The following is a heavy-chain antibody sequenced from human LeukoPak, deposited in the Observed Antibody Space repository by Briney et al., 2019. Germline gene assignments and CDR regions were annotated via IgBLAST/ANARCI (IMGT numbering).Heavy chain of an antibody. CDR3: ASELAYCGDDCYSAFDI. CDR2: ISYDESNK. Sequence: GGSLRLSCEASGFTFSSYGMHWVRQAPGKGLEWVAGISYDESNKYYADSVKGRFTISRDNSKNTLYLQMNSLRAEDTAVYYCASELAYCGDDCYSAFDIWGQGTMVTVSS. J-gene: IGHJ3*02. CDR1: GFTFSSYG. D-gene: IGHD2-21*02. V-gene: IGHV3-30*03.